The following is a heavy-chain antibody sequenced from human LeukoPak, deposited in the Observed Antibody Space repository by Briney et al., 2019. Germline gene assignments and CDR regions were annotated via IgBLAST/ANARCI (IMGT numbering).Heavy chain of an antibody. D-gene: IGHD1-1*01. CDR3: AKDSPEYN. V-gene: IGHV3-30-3*01. Sequence: GGSLRLSCAASGFTFSSYAMHWVRQAPGKGLEWVAVISYDGSNKYYADSVKGRFTISRDNSKNTLYLQMNSLRAEDTAVYYCAKDSPEYNWGQGTLVTVSS. CDR1: GFTFSSYA. J-gene: IGHJ4*02. CDR2: ISYDGSNK.